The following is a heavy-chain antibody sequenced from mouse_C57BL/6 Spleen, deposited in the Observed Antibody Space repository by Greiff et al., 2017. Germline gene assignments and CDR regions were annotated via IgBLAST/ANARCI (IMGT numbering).Heavy chain of an antibody. CDR2: ISNGGGST. CDR3: ARHLAYAMDY. Sequence: EVMLVESGGGLVQPGGSLTLSCAASGFTFRDYYMYWVRQTPEKRLEWVAYISNGGGSTYYPDTVKGRFTISRDNAKNTLYLQMSRLKSEDTAMYYCARHLAYAMDYWGQGTSVTVSS. V-gene: IGHV5-12*01. CDR1: GFTFRDYY. J-gene: IGHJ4*01.